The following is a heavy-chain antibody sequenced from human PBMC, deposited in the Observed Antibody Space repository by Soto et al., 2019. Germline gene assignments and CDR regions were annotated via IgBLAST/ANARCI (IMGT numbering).Heavy chain of an antibody. J-gene: IGHJ3*02. Sequence: SQTLSLTCAISGDSVSSNSSSWNWIRPSPSRGLEWLGRTYYRSKWYNDYAVSVKSRITINPDTSKNQFSLQLNSVTPEDTAVYYCARTPAGIAVAGTGAFDIWGQGTMVTVSS. CDR3: ARTPAGIAVAGTGAFDI. V-gene: IGHV6-1*01. CDR1: GDSVSSNSSS. D-gene: IGHD6-19*01. CDR2: TYYRSKWYN.